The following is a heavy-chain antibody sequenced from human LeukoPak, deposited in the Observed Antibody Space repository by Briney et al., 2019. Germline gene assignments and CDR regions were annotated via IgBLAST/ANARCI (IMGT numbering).Heavy chain of an antibody. V-gene: IGHV3-23*01. CDR3: AKVAYSSSRVDY. J-gene: IGHJ4*02. CDR2: ISGSGGST. Sequence: GGSLRLSCAASGFAFSSYAMSWVRQAPGKGLEWVSAISGSGGSTYYADSEKDRFTISRDNSKNTLYLQMNSLRAEDTAVYYCAKVAYSSSRVDYWGQGTLVTVSS. CDR1: GFAFSSYA. D-gene: IGHD6-6*01.